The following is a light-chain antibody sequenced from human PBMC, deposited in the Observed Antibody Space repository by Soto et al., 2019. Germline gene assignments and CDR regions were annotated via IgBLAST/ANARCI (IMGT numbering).Light chain of an antibody. V-gene: IGLV2-14*03. CDR2: DVT. Sequence: QSALTQPASVSGSPGQSITISCTGTSSDVGAYNYVSWYQQHPGKAPKVMIYDVTNRPSGVSDRFSGSKSGNTASLTISGLQAEDEADYYCSSYTRSSTLVFGGGTKVTVL. CDR1: SSDVGAYNY. CDR3: SSYTRSSTLV. J-gene: IGLJ2*01.